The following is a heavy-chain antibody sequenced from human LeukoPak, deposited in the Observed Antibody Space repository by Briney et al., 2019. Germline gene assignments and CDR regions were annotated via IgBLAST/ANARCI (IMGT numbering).Heavy chain of an antibody. D-gene: IGHD6-19*01. V-gene: IGHV3-48*01. J-gene: IGHJ4*02. CDR2: ISSSSTI. CDR1: GFTFSSYS. CDR3: ARDAIAVAGRKISDY. Sequence: PGGSLRLSCAASGFTFSSYSMNWVRQAPGKGLEWVSYISSSSTIYYADSVKGRFTISRDNAKNSLYLQMNSLRAEDTAVYYCARDAIAVAGRKISDYWGQGTLVTVSS.